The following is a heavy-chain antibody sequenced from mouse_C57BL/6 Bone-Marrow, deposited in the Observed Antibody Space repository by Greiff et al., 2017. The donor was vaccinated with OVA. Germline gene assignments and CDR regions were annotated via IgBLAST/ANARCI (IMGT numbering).Heavy chain of an antibody. V-gene: IGHV1-81*01. J-gene: IGHJ4*01. CDR3: ARSLMGERCYYCAMDY. CDR1: GYTFTSYA. Sequence: QVQLQQSGAELARPGASVKLSCKASGYTFTSYAMRWVKQRPGQGLEWIGYINPRSGNTYYNEKFKGKATLTADKSSSTAYMELRRLTSEYSAVYCGARSLMGERCYYCAMDYWGQGTSVTVSS. D-gene: IGHD1-1*02. CDR2: INPRSGNT.